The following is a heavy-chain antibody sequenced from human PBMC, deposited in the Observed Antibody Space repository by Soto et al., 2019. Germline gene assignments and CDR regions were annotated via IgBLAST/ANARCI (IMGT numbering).Heavy chain of an antibody. Sequence: SESLSFTCVVCGVSISSGNWWTWVRQSPQSGLEYIGEIFGDATANSYPSFERRVAISVDTSKNQCSLKLTSVTASDTAIYFCARHVYDTRLNYIYFDFWGQGTLVTVSS. CDR1: GVSISSGNW. D-gene: IGHD3-22*01. J-gene: IGHJ4*02. V-gene: IGHV4-4*02. CDR3: ARHVYDTRLNYIYFDF. CDR2: IFGDATA.